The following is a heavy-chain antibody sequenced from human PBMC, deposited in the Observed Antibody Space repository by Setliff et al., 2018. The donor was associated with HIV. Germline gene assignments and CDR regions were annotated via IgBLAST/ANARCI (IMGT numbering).Heavy chain of an antibody. CDR2: IFSTGDT. CDR3: ARGPIVTTRQGFFDL. D-gene: IGHD5-12*01. V-gene: IGHV4-31*11. Sequence: SETLSLTCAVSGDSFSSATHFWSWVRQRPGKGLEWLGYIFSTGDTDYNPYLKGRLTISLDTSDNHLYLRLNSVTAADTTVYYCARGPIVTTRQGFFDLWGQGMLVTVSS. J-gene: IGHJ4*02. CDR1: GDSFSSATHF.